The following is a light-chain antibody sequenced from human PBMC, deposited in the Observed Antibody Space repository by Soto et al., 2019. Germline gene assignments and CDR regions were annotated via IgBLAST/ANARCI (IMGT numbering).Light chain of an antibody. V-gene: IGKV1-39*01. J-gene: IGKJ5*01. Sequence: DIQITQSPSSLSTSVGDRVTITCPSSQSISSYLNWYQQKPGKAPKLLLYAASSLQSGVPSRFSGSGSGTDFTPTISSLQHEDFASYYCPQSYSTPQVTFGQGKRLEIK. CDR1: QSISSY. CDR3: PQSYSTPQVT. CDR2: AAS.